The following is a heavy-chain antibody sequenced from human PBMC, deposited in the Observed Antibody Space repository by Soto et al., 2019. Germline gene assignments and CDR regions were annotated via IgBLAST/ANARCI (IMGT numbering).Heavy chain of an antibody. CDR1: GYTFTGYY. D-gene: IGHD4-17*01. Sequence: ASVKVSCKASGYTFTGYYMHWVRQAPGQGLEWMGWINPNSGGTNYAQKFQGWVTMTRDTSISTAYMELSRLRSDDTAVYYCARVKGATVTDLLCYWFDPWGQGTLVTVSS. V-gene: IGHV1-2*04. J-gene: IGHJ5*02. CDR2: INPNSGGT. CDR3: ARVKGATVTDLLCYWFDP.